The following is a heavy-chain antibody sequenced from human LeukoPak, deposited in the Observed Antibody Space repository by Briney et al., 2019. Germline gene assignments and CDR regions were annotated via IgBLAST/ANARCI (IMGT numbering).Heavy chain of an antibody. V-gene: IGHV4-59*01. CDR3: ARVGYSYGGPYYFDY. CDR2: IYYSGST. J-gene: IGHJ4*02. D-gene: IGHD5-18*01. Sequence: SESLSLTCTVSGGSISSYYWSWIRQPPGKGLEWIGYIYYSGSTNYNPSLKSRVTISVDTSKNQFSLKLSSVTAADTAVYYCARVGYSYGGPYYFDYWGQGTLVTVSS. CDR1: GGSISSYY.